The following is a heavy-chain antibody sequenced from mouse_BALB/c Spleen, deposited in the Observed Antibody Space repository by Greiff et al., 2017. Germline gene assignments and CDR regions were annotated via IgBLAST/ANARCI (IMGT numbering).Heavy chain of an antibody. Sequence: EVQLQESGPELVKPGASVKISCKASGYTFTDYNMHWVKQSHGKSLEWIGYIYPYNGGTGYNQKFKSKATLTVDNSSSTAYMELRSLTSEDSAVYSCARGGDGEYFDYWGQGTTLTVSS. J-gene: IGHJ2*01. CDR2: IYPYNGGT. D-gene: IGHD3-3*01. CDR3: ARGGDGEYFDY. CDR1: GYTFTDYN. V-gene: IGHV1S29*02.